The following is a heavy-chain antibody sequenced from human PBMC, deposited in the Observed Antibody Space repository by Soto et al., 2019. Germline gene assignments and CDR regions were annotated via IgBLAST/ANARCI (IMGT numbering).Heavy chain of an antibody. CDR1: GDSVSSGTYY. Sequence: QVQLQQSGPGLVKPSETLSLTCTVSGDSVSSGTYYWTWIRQSPGKGLEWIGYVYYSWSINYNPSLQSRVSMSVDSSKNQFSLKLTSVTAADTAVYYCATDRGGRSHGRGMDVWGQGTTVTVSS. D-gene: IGHD3-10*01. V-gene: IGHV4-61*01. CDR2: VYYSWSI. J-gene: IGHJ6*02. CDR3: ATDRGGRSHGRGMDV.